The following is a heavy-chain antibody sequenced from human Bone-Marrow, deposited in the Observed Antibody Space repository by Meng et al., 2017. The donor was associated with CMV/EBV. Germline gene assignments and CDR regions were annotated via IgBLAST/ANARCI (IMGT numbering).Heavy chain of an antibody. CDR1: GFTFSDYY. Sequence: GESLKISCAASGFTFSDYYMNWVRQAPGKGLEWVSSISSSSTIYYADSVKGRFTISRDNAKNSLYLQMNSLRAEDTAVYYCARGAYVYCSSTSCSYYYYYGMDVWGQGTTVTVSS. CDR3: ARGAYVYCSSTSCSYYYYYGMDV. J-gene: IGHJ6*02. CDR2: ISSSSTI. V-gene: IGHV3-69-1*01. D-gene: IGHD2-2*01.